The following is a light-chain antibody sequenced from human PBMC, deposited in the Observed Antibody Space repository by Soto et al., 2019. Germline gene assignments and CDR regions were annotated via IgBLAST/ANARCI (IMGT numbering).Light chain of an antibody. CDR3: ATWDDSLSGSLV. V-gene: IGLV1-44*01. Sequence: QSVLTQSPSASGTPGQRVTISCSGSRSNIGSNTVSWYQQLPGTAPKLLIYGINQRPSGVPDRFSGSTSGTSASLAISGLLSEDEANYYCATWDDSLSGSLVFGGGTKLTVL. CDR1: RSNIGSNT. CDR2: GIN. J-gene: IGLJ3*02.